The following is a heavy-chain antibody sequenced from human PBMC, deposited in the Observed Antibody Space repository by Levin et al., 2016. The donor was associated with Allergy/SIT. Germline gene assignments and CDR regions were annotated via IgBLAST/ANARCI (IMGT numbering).Heavy chain of an antibody. V-gene: IGHV3-9*01. CDR1: GFTFDEYA. Sequence: GGSLRLSCAASGFTFDEYAIHWVRQAPGKGLEWVSGISWNSGNIDYADSVKGRFIISRDNAKNSLFLQMNSLRAEDTALYYCAKDMGKGLWLLIVAFDTWGQGTMVTVSS. CDR2: ISWNSGNI. D-gene: IGHD5-18*01. J-gene: IGHJ3*02. CDR3: AKDMGKGLWLLIVAFDT.